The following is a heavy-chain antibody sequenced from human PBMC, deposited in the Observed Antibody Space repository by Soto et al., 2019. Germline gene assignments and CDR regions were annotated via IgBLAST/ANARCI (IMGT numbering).Heavy chain of an antibody. CDR3: ARGGSGSHFWFDP. D-gene: IGHD3-10*01. J-gene: IGHJ5*02. V-gene: IGHV4-61*01. CDR1: GGSVSSVSHY. CDR2: IYYSGST. Sequence: SETLSLTCSVSGGSVSSVSHYWSWIRQPPGKGLEWIGYIYYSGSTNYNPSLKSRVTMSVDTSKNQFSLKLSSVTAADTAVYYCARGGSGSHFWFDPWGQGTLVTVSS.